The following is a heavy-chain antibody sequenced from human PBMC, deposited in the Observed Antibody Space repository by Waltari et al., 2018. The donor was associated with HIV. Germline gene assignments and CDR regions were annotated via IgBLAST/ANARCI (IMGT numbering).Heavy chain of an antibody. J-gene: IGHJ6*02. CDR1: GGTFGNDV. CDR2: LTPKFPTA. D-gene: IGHD1-1*01. Sequence: VQLEQSGAEVKKPGPSVRVSCKASGGTFGNDVFSWVRQASGQGLEWMGVLTPKFPTAMYSQNFTHRLTITADELTTTAYMELRGLTSDDTAIYYCARGDGTSVRPHYSYYGMAVWGQGTTVIVSS. CDR3: ARGDGTSVRPHYSYYGMAV. V-gene: IGHV1-69*13.